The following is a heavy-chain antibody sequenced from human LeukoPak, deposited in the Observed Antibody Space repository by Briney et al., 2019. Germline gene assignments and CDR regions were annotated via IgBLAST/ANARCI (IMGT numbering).Heavy chain of an antibody. Sequence: GGSLRLSCAASGFTFDDYGMSWVRQAPGKGLEWVSGINWNGGSTGYADSVKGRFTISRDNAKNSLYLQMNSLRAEDTALYNCARSVYGSGRENGSFDYWGQGTLVTVSS. CDR3: ARSVYGSGRENGSFDY. CDR2: INWNGGST. CDR1: GFTFDDYG. V-gene: IGHV3-20*01. D-gene: IGHD3-10*01. J-gene: IGHJ4*02.